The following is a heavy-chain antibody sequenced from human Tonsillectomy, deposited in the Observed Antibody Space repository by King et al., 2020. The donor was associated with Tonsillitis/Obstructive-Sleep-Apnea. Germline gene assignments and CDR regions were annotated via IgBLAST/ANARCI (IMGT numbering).Heavy chain of an antibody. J-gene: IGHJ4*02. D-gene: IGHD6-6*01. CDR1: GFTFSSYS. V-gene: IGHV3-48*02. CDR2: ISSSSSTI. CDR3: ERDTSDSSSYYFDY. Sequence: QLVQSGGGLVQPGGSLRLSCAASGFTFSSYSMNWVRQAPGKGLEWVSYISSSSSTIYYADSVKGRFTISRDNAKNSLYLQMNSLRDEDTAVYYCERDTSDSSSYYFDYWGQGTLVTVSS.